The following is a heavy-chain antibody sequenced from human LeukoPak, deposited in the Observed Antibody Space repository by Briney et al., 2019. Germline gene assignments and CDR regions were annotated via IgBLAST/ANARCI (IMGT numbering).Heavy chain of an antibody. CDR2: INPNSGGT. D-gene: IGHD3-22*01. J-gene: IGHJ1*01. Sequence: GASVKVSCKASGYTFTGYYMHWVRQAPGQGLEWMGWINPNSGGTNYALKFQGRVTMTRDTSISTAYMELSRLRSDDTAVYYCARDGYYDSSGSAGFQHWGQGTLVTVSS. V-gene: IGHV1-2*02. CDR1: GYTFTGYY. CDR3: ARDGYYDSSGSAGFQH.